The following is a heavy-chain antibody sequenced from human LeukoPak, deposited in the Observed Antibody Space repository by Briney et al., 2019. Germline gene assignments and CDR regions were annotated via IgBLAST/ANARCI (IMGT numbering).Heavy chain of an antibody. CDR1: GFTFSGYW. CDR3: ARGGGWDTIFRVVQYMDV. J-gene: IGHJ6*03. V-gene: IGHV3-74*01. CDR2: IANGGSGT. D-gene: IGHD3-3*01. Sequence: GESLRLPRAASGFTFSGYWEHWARQAPEKGVVLVSRIANGGSGTTYADSVKGRFTVSRDNAKNTLYLQMNSLRAEDTAIYYCARGGGWDTIFRVVQYMDVWGKGTTVTVSS.